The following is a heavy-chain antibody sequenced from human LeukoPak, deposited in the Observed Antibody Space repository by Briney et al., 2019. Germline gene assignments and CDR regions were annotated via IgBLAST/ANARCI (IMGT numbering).Heavy chain of an antibody. CDR1: GGSISSYY. Sequence: SETLSPTCTVSGGSISSYYWSWIRQPPGKGLEWIGYIYYSGSTYYNPSLKSRVTISVDTSKNQFSLKLSSVTAADTAVYYCAREPSPSYDFWSGGDAFDIWGQGTMVTVSS. CDR3: AREPSPSYDFWSGGDAFDI. CDR2: IYYSGST. J-gene: IGHJ3*02. D-gene: IGHD3-3*01. V-gene: IGHV4-59*12.